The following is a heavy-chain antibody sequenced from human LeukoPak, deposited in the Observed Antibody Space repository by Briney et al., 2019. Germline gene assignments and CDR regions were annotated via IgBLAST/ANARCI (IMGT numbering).Heavy chain of an antibody. D-gene: IGHD3-16*01. J-gene: IGHJ4*02. CDR1: GYIFTDYY. CDR2: INPKSGAT. CDR3: AKDDFGGTTAY. V-gene: IGHV1-2*02. Sequence: ASVKVSCKASGYIFTDYYIHWVRQAPGQGLEWMGWINPKSGATNFAQKFQGRVTMTRDTSISTSYVELSSLRAEDTAVYYCAKDDFGGTTAYWGQGTLVTVSS.